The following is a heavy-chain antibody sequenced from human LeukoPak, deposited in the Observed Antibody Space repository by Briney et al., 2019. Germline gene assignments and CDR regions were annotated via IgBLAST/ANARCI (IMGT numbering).Heavy chain of an antibody. V-gene: IGHV1-18*01. CDR1: GYTFKSYG. Sequence: GASVKVSCKASGYTFKSYGISWVRQAPGQGLEWMGWISVYNGNTNYAQNLQGRVTMTTDTSTSTAYMELRSLRSDDTAVYYCARDQVLLGDYGDYQYYYYHYMDVWGKGTTVTVSS. CDR3: ARDQVLLGDYGDYQYYYYHYMDV. J-gene: IGHJ6*03. D-gene: IGHD4-17*01. CDR2: ISVYNGNT.